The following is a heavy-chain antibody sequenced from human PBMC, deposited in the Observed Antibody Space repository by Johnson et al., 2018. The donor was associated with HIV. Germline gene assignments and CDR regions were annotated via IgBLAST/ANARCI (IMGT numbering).Heavy chain of an antibody. J-gene: IGHJ3*02. Sequence: VQLVESGGGLVQPGGSLRLSCAASGFTFSSYGMHWVRQAPGKGLEWVAVISYDGSNKYYADSVKGRFTISRDNSKNTLYLQMNSLRAEDTAVYYCAREMAIAAAGHDAFDIWGQGTMVTVSS. CDR3: AREMAIAAAGHDAFDI. CDR1: GFTFSSYG. V-gene: IGHV3-30*03. D-gene: IGHD6-13*01. CDR2: ISYDGSNK.